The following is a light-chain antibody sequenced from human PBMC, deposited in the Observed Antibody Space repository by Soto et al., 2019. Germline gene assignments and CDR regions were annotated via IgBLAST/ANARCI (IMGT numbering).Light chain of an antibody. CDR3: SSYTRNSTLV. V-gene: IGLV2-14*01. Sequence: QSALTQPASVSGSPGQSMTISCTGTSSDVGGYNYVSWYQQHPGKAPKLMIYEVSNRPSGVSNRFSGSKSGNTASLTISGLQAEDEADYYCSSYTRNSTLVFGGGTKLTVL. J-gene: IGLJ2*01. CDR2: EVS. CDR1: SSDVGGYNY.